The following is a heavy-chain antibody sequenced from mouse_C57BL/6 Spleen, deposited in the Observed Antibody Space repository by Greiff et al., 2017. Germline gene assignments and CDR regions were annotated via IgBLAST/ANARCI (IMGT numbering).Heavy chain of an antibody. Sequence: VQLQQPGAELVKPGASVKLSCKASGYTFTSYWMHWVKQRPGQGLEWIGMIHPNSGSNNYNEKFQGKATLTVDKYSSTAYMQLSSLTSEDSAVYYCARVAGTKYFDVWGTGTTVTVSS. V-gene: IGHV1-64*01. J-gene: IGHJ1*03. CDR2: IHPNSGSN. CDR3: ARVAGTKYFDV. CDR1: GYTFTSYW. D-gene: IGHD4-1*01.